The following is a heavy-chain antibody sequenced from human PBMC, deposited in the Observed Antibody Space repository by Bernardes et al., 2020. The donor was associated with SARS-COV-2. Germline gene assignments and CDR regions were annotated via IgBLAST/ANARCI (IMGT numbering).Heavy chain of an antibody. D-gene: IGHD1-1*01. CDR2: ISSGGDDT. Sequence: LRLPTAASGITFSNYGMSWVRQAPGKGPAWVSSISSGGDDTYYADSVKGRFTVSRDNSKNTLYLQVSSLRAEDTAIYYCAKIGTRGLWYFDVWGRGTLVTVSS. CDR3: AKIGTRGLWYFDV. J-gene: IGHJ2*01. V-gene: IGHV3-23*01. CDR1: GITFSNYG.